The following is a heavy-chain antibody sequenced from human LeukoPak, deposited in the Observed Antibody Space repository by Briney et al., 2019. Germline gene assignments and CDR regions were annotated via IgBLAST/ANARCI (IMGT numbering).Heavy chain of an antibody. CDR2: IDHSGST. J-gene: IGHJ5*02. CDR1: SGSFSGFS. V-gene: IGHV4-34*01. CDR3: ARQKGYCSGGSCYVNWFDP. D-gene: IGHD2-15*01. Sequence: SETLSLTCAVYSGSFSGFSWNWIRQPPGKGLQWIAEIDHSGSTNYNPSLKSRVTISVDTSKNQFSLKLTSVTAADTAVYYCARQKGYCSGGSCYVNWFDPWGQGTLVTVSS.